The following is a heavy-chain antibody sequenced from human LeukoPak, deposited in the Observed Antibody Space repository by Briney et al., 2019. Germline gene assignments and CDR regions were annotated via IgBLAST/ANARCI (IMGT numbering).Heavy chain of an antibody. Sequence: GASVKVSCKTSGYTFTSYDINWVRQATGQGLEWTGWMNPNSGNTGYAQKFQGRVTLTRNTSISTASMELSSLRSEDTAVYYCARGRIATSGTYYYYFDVWGKGTTVTVSS. D-gene: IGHD6-13*01. V-gene: IGHV1-8*01. CDR2: MNPNSGNT. J-gene: IGHJ6*03. CDR1: GYTFTSYD. CDR3: ARGRIATSGTYYYYFDV.